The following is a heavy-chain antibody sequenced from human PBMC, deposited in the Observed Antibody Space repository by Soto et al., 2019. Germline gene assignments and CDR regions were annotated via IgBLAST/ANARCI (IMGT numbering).Heavy chain of an antibody. J-gene: IGHJ6*02. V-gene: IGHV3-23*01. CDR2: ISGSGGST. CDR3: AKSFYDFWSGPQGDYYYGMDV. Sequence: EVQMLESGGGLVQPGGSLRLSCAASGFTFSSYAMSWVRQAPGKGLEWVSAISGSGGSTYYADSVKGRFTISRDNSKNTLYLQMNSLRAEDTAVYYCAKSFYDFWSGPQGDYYYGMDVWGQGTTVTVSS. CDR1: GFTFSSYA. D-gene: IGHD3-3*01.